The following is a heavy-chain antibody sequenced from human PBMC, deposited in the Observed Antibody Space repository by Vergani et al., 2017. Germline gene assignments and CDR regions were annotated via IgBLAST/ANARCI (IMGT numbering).Heavy chain of an antibody. Sequence: QVQLVQSGAEVKKPGSSVKVSCKASGGTFSSYTISWVRQAPGQGLEWMGRIIPILGIANYAQNFQGRVTITADKSTRTAYMELSSLRSEDTAVYYCARELVDTAMVGYWGQGTLVTVSS. J-gene: IGHJ4*02. D-gene: IGHD5-18*01. V-gene: IGHV1-69*08. CDR2: IIPILGIA. CDR3: ARELVDTAMVGY. CDR1: GGTFSSYT.